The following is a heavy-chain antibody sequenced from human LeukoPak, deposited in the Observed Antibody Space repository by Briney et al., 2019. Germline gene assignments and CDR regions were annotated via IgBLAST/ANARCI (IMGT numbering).Heavy chain of an antibody. CDR3: ARDTGTVGATDY. CDR1: GFTFSSYW. Sequence: PGGSLRLSCVASGFTFSSYWMHWVRQAPGKGLVWVSRANSDGSSTSYADSVEGRFTISRDNAKNTLYLQMNSLRAEDTAVYYCARDTGTVGATDYWGQGTLVTVSS. CDR2: ANSDGSST. D-gene: IGHD1-26*01. V-gene: IGHV3-74*01. J-gene: IGHJ4*02.